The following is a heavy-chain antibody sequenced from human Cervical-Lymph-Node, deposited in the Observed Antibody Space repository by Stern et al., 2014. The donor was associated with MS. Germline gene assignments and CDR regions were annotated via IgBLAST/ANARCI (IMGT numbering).Heavy chain of an antibody. J-gene: IGHJ4*02. Sequence: QVQLVQSGGGVVQPGRSLRLSCAASGFIFSNYAMHWVRQAPGKGLDWVAFVSNEGSKQFYADSVKGLFTISRDNANNTLYLQMNSLRPEDTAVYYCGRDTCRGGGCYFRYWGQGILITVSS. CDR2: VSNEGSKQ. CDR1: GFIFSNYA. CDR3: GRDTCRGGGCYFRY. V-gene: IGHV3-30-3*01. D-gene: IGHD2-15*01.